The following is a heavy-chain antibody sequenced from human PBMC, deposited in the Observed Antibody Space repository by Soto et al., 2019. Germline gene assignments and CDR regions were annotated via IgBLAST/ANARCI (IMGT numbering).Heavy chain of an antibody. J-gene: IGHJ4*02. D-gene: IGHD3-16*02. CDR1: GYTFTTHG. CDR3: ARVDDYVWGSFRP. CDR2: ISPYNGKT. Sequence: ASVKVSCKASGYTFTTHGISWVRQAPGQGLEWMGWISPYNGKTTYAQKVQGRVTMTTDTSTSTAYMELRGLRSDDTAVYYCARVDDYVWGSFRPWGQGTQVTVSS. V-gene: IGHV1-18*04.